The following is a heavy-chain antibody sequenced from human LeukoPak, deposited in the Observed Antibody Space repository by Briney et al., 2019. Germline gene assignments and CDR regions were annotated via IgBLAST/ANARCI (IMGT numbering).Heavy chain of an antibody. CDR3: ATRASVRCSGGSCYSEYWYFDL. J-gene: IGHJ2*01. CDR2: FDPEDGKT. Sequence: GASVKVSCKVSGYTLTELSMHWVRQAPGKGLEWMGGFDPEDGKTIYAQKFQGRVTMTEDTSTDTAYMELSSLRSEDTAVYYCATRASVRCSGGSCYSEYWYFDLWGRGTLVTVSS. D-gene: IGHD2-15*01. V-gene: IGHV1-24*01. CDR1: GYTLTELS.